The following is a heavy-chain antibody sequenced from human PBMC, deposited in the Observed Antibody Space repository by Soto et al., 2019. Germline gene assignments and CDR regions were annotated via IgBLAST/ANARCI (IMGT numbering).Heavy chain of an antibody. CDR2: ISSSSSTI. CDR1: GFTFSSYS. J-gene: IGHJ4*02. D-gene: IGHD7-27*01. Sequence: EVQLVESGGGLVQPGGSLRLSCAASGFTFSSYSMNWVRQAPGKGLEWVSYISSSSSTIYYADSVKGRFTISRDNAKNSLYLQMNSLRDEDTAVYYCARGRPPNWGSYYFDYWAQGTLVTVSS. CDR3: ARGRPPNWGSYYFDY. V-gene: IGHV3-48*02.